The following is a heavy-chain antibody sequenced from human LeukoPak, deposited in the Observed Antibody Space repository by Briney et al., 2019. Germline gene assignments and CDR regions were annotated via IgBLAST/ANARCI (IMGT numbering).Heavy chain of an antibody. CDR1: GFTVSSNY. V-gene: IGHV3-53*01. J-gene: IGHJ4*02. CDR2: INSGGST. CDR3: ARGTSDYYDSSGYYRFPYPMYFDY. Sequence: GGSLRLSCAASGFTVSSNYMSWVRQAPGKGLEWVSVINSGGSTYYADSVKGRFTISRDNSKNTLYLQMNSLRAEDTAVYYCARGTSDYYDSSGYYRFPYPMYFDYWGQGTLVTVSS. D-gene: IGHD3-22*01.